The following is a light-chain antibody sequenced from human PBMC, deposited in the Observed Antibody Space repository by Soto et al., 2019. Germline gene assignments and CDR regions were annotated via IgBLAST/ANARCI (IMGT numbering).Light chain of an antibody. CDR3: MQDLQTPLT. Sequence: DLVMTQSPLSLPVTPGEPASISCRSSQSLLHSNGYNYLDWDLQKPGQSPQLLIDLGSNWASGVPDRFSGTGSGADFTLEISRVEAEDVGVYYCMQDLQTPLTFGGGSKVEIK. CDR1: QSLLHSNGYNY. J-gene: IGKJ4*01. V-gene: IGKV2-28*01. CDR2: LGS.